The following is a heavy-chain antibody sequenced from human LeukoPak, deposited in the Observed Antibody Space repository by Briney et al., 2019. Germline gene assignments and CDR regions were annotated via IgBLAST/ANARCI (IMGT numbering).Heavy chain of an antibody. J-gene: IGHJ4*02. CDR2: ISGSGGST. CDR3: ARRNHYDY. Sequence: AGGSLRLSCAASGFTFSSYGMSWIRQAPGKGLEWVSVISGSGGSTYYADSVKGRFTISRDNSKNTLYLQMNSLRAEDTAVYYCARRNHYDYWGQGTLVTVSS. CDR1: GFTFSSYG. V-gene: IGHV3-23*01. D-gene: IGHD1-14*01.